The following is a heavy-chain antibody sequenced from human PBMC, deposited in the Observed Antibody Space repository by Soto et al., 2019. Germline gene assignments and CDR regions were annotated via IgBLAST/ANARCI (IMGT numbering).Heavy chain of an antibody. CDR1: GFTFSSYA. CDR3: ARDEGRDPDSSGPNLDY. Sequence: LRLSCAASGFTFSSYAMHWVRQAPGKGLEWVAVISYDGSNKYYADSVKGRFTISRDNSKNTLYLQMNSLRAEDTAVYYCARDEGRDPDSSGPNLDYWGQGTLFTVSS. D-gene: IGHD3-22*01. V-gene: IGHV3-30-3*01. CDR2: ISYDGSNK. J-gene: IGHJ4*02.